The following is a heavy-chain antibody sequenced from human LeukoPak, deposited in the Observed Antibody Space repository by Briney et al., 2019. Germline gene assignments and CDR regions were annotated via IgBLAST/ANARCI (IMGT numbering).Heavy chain of an antibody. J-gene: IGHJ6*01. V-gene: IGHV4-4*07. Sequence: SSQTLSLTCTVSGASISSYYWSWIRQPAGKGLEWLGRIYTSGSTNYNPSLKSRVTMSVDTSKNQFSLKLSSVTAADTAVYYCARASPPLRYFDWLYSGYYYYGMGVGGQGTTVTVSS. CDR2: IYTSGST. CDR3: ARASPPLRYFDWLYSGYYYYGMGV. D-gene: IGHD3-9*01. CDR1: GASISSYY.